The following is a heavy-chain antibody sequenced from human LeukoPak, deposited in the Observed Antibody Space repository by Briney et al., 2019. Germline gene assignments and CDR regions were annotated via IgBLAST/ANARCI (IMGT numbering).Heavy chain of an antibody. CDR3: ARDVLYGDYPLDY. Sequence: GGSLRLSCAASGFTFTTYGMHWVRQAPGKGLEWVAFIQNDEIDKFYADSVKGRFTISRDNAKNSLYLQMNSLRAEDTAVYYCARDVLYGDYPLDYWGQGTLATVSS. D-gene: IGHD4-17*01. CDR2: IQNDEIDK. CDR1: GFTFTTYG. J-gene: IGHJ4*02. V-gene: IGHV3-30*02.